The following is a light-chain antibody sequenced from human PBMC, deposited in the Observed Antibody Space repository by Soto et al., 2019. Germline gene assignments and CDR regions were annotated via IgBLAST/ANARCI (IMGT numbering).Light chain of an antibody. CDR2: GNI. V-gene: IGLV1-40*01. CDR3: QSYDSSLSGYV. Sequence: QLVLTQPPSVSGAPGQRVTISCTGSSSNIGAGYVVHWYQQLPGTAPKLLIYGNINRPSGVPDRFSGSKSDTSASLAITGLQAEDEADYYCQSYDSSLSGYVFGTGTQLTVL. J-gene: IGLJ1*01. CDR1: SSNIGAGYV.